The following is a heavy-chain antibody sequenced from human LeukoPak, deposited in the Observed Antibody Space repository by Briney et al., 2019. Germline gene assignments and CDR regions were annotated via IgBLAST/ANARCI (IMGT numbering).Heavy chain of an antibody. CDR2: INPNSGGT. J-gene: IGHJ4*02. CDR3: ARVGYSGSYRYLYYFDY. D-gene: IGHD1-26*01. CDR1: GYTFTSYY. Sequence: ASVKVSCNASGYTFTSYYMHWVRQAPGQGLEWMGLINPNSGGTNYAQKFQGRVTMTRDTRITPAYMELSRLSSDDTAVYYCARVGYSGSYRYLYYFDYWGQGTLVTVSS. V-gene: IGHV1-2*02.